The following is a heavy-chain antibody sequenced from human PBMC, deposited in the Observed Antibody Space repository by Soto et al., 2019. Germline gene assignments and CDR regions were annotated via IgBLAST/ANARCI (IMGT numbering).Heavy chain of an antibody. CDR2: ISSSGSTI. Sequence: GVPLRLSWAVSGGIFSGWWGNWIRQTPGKGLEWVSYISSSGSTIYYAECVKGRFTISRDNAKNSLYMQMNSLRAEDTAVYYCAKLYSSGSCRDYGMDIWGQGTMVTVSS. CDR3: AKLYSSGSCRDYGMDI. D-gene: IGHD6-19*01. J-gene: IGHJ6*02. V-gene: IGHV3-48*03. CDR1: GGIFSGWW.